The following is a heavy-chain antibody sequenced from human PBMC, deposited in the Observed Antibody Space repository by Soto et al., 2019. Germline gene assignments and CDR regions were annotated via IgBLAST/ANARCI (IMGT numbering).Heavy chain of an antibody. CDR1: GGSISSYY. CDR3: ARGIAAPGTFDY. Sequence: TLSLTCTVSGGSISSYYWSWIRQPPGKGLGWIGDIYYSGSTNYNPSLKSRVTISADTSKNQFSLKLSSVTAADTAVYYCARGIAAPGTFDYCGQGTLVTVSS. J-gene: IGHJ4*02. CDR2: IYYSGST. D-gene: IGHD6-13*01. V-gene: IGHV4-59*08.